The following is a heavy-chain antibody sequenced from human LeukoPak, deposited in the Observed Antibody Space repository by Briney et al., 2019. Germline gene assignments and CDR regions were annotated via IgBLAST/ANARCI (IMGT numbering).Heavy chain of an antibody. J-gene: IGHJ3*02. D-gene: IGHD3-10*01. CDR2: IYPGDSDT. CDR3: ARPMVRGQVRAFDI. Sequence: GESPKISCKGSGYTLTSYWIGWVRQMPGKGLEWMGIIYPGDSDTKYSPSFQGQVTISADKSINTAYLQWSSLKASDTAMYYCARPMVRGQVRAFDIWGQGTMVTVSS. V-gene: IGHV5-51*01. CDR1: GYTLTSYW.